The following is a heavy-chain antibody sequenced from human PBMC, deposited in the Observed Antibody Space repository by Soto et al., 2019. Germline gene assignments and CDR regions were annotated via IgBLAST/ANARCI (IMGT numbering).Heavy chain of an antibody. J-gene: IGHJ4*02. Sequence: PGWSLRLSCAASGFTFSNAWMSWVRQAPGKGLEWVGRIKSKTDGGTTDYAAPVKGRFTISRDDSKNTLYLQMNSLKTEDIAVYYCTTDLDYDILTGYFIFDYWGQGTLVTVSS. D-gene: IGHD3-9*01. CDR2: IKSKTDGGTT. CDR3: TTDLDYDILTGYFIFDY. V-gene: IGHV3-15*01. CDR1: GFTFSNAW.